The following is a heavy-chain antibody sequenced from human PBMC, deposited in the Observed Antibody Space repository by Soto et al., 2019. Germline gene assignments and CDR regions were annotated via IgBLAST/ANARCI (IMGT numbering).Heavy chain of an antibody. V-gene: IGHV1-24*01. Sequence: GASVKVSCKVSGYTLTELSMHWVRQAPGKGLEWMGGFDPEDGETIYAQKFQGRVTMTEDTSTDTAYMELSSLRSEDTAVYYCATPGVTTIVVDVKGYYFEYWGQGTLVTVSS. CDR3: ATPGVTTIVVDVKGYYFEY. J-gene: IGHJ4*02. CDR1: GYTLTELS. CDR2: FDPEDGET. D-gene: IGHD3-22*01.